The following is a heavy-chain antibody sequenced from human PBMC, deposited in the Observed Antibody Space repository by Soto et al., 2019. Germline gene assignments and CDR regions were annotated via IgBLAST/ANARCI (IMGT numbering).Heavy chain of an antibody. CDR2: ISAYNGNT. D-gene: IGHD3-9*01. CDR3: ARDRRDVLRYFDWLSPFDY. V-gene: IGHV1-18*04. Sequence: ASVKVSCKASGYTFTSYGISWVRQAPGQGLEWMGWISAYNGNTNYAQKLQGRVTMTTDTSTSTAYMELRSLRSDDTAVYYCARDRRDVLRYFDWLSPFDYWGQGTMVTVYS. J-gene: IGHJ4*02. CDR1: GYTFTSYG.